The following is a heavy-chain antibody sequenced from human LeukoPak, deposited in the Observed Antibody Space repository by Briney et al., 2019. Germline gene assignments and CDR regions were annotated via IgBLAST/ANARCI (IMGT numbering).Heavy chain of an antibody. CDR2: VTSVGST. V-gene: IGHV3-23*01. Sequence: GGSLRLSCTASGFTFSSYVMSWVGRVQGKGLEWVSGVTSVGSTYYADSVKGRFTISRDSSKNTLYLQMNSLRAEDTALYYCAKVPVWQQLVDYWGQGTLVTVSS. CDR1: GFTFSSYV. CDR3: AKVPVWQQLVDY. D-gene: IGHD6-13*01. J-gene: IGHJ4*02.